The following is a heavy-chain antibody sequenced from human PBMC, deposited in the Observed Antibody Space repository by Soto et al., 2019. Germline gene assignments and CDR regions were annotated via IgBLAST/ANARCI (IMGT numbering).Heavy chain of an antibody. J-gene: IGHJ4*02. V-gene: IGHV3-13*01. D-gene: IGHD3-10*01. CDR3: ARDNHGSGSYDY. CDR2: IGTAGDT. Sequence: EVQLVESGGGLVQPGGSLRLSCAASGFTFSSYDMHWVRQATGKGLEWVSAIGTAGDTYYPGSVKGRFTISRENAKNSLYLQMNSLRAGDTAVYYCARDNHGSGSYDYWGQGTLVTVSS. CDR1: GFTFSSYD.